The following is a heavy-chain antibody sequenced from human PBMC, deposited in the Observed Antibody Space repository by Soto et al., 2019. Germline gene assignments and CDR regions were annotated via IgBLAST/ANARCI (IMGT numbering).Heavy chain of an antibody. CDR2: IYNSGGS. CDR1: GDSVRSGDYY. V-gene: IGHV4-30-4*01. Sequence: SETLSLTCSVSGDSVRSGDYYWSCIRQAPGKGLEWIGYIYNSGGSYYNPSLKGRLTISIDTSKNQFSLKLNSVTAADTAIYYCVGTGTTDDYWGRGTLVTVSS. D-gene: IGHD4-17*01. CDR3: VGTGTTDDY. J-gene: IGHJ4*02.